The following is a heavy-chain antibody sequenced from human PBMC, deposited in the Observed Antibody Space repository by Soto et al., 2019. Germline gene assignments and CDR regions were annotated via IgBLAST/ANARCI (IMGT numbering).Heavy chain of an antibody. CDR3: ARDWELGF. CDR1: GYTFTSYY. V-gene: IGHV1-46*01. CDR2: TSPSGDST. J-gene: IGHJ4*02. D-gene: IGHD1-26*01. Sequence: QVQLVQSGAEVKKPGASVKVSCKASGYTFTSYYVHWVRQVPGQGLEWMGMTSPSGDSTGYAQKSQGRVTVTRDTSTSTVYMELSSLKSEDTAVYYCARDWELGFWGQGTLVTVSS.